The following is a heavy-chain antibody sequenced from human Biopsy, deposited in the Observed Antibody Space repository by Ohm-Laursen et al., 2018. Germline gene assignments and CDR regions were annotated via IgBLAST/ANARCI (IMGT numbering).Heavy chain of an antibody. D-gene: IGHD2/OR15-2a*01. CDR1: GFTFSTYW. CDR2: IKRDGSQS. Sequence: GSLRLSCAASGFTFSTYWMTWVRQAPGKGLEWVANIKRDGSQSNHADSVKGRFTISRDNAKNSLYLQMNSLRAEDMAVYYCTRDTTYYAGTTYYDALDVWGQGTTVTVSS. V-gene: IGHV3-7*01. CDR3: TRDTTYYAGTTYYDALDV. J-gene: IGHJ3*01.